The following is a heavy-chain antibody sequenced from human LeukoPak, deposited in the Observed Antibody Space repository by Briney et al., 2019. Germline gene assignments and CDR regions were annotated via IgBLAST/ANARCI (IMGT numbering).Heavy chain of an antibody. CDR2: INHSGST. J-gene: IGHJ5*02. CDR1: GGSFSGYY. D-gene: IGHD4-17*01. V-gene: IGHV4-34*01. CDR3: ARSRSVTTPQGWFDP. Sequence: SETLSLTCAVYGGSFSGYYWSWIRQPPGKGLEWIGEINHSGSTNYNPSLKSRVNISVDTSKNQFPLKLSSVTAADTAVYYCARSRSVTTPQGWFDPWGQGTLVTVSS.